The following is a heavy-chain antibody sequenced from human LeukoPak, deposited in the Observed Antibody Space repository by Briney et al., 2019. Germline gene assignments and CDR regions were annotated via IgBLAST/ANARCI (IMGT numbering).Heavy chain of an antibody. Sequence: PGGSLRLSCAASGFTFSSYDMHWVRQATGKGLEWVSAIGTAGGTYYPGSVKGRFTISREKAKNSLYLQMNSLRAGDTAVYYCARVGGWYGIYGMDVWGQGTTVTVSS. V-gene: IGHV3-13*01. D-gene: IGHD6-19*01. CDR2: IGTAGGT. CDR3: ARVGGWYGIYGMDV. CDR1: GFTFSSYD. J-gene: IGHJ6*02.